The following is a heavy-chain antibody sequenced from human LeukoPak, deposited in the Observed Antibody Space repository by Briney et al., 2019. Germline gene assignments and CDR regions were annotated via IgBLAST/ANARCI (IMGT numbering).Heavy chain of an antibody. CDR2: ISFDGTNK. J-gene: IGHJ4*02. CDR1: GFTFSSYG. Sequence: GGSLRLSCAASGFTFSSYGMHWVRQAPGKGLEWVAVISFDGTNKYYTDSVKGRFSISRDNSKNTLYLEMDSLRAEDTAVYYCAKSGERWQQFWYYDNWGQGTFITVFS. CDR3: AKSGERWQQFWYYDN. V-gene: IGHV3-30*06. D-gene: IGHD5-24*01.